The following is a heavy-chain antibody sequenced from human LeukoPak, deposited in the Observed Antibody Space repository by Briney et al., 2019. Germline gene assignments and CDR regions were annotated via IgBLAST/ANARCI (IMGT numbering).Heavy chain of an antibody. J-gene: IGHJ4*02. Sequence: PSETLSLTCTVSGGSISSGGYYWSWIRQHPGKGLEWIGYTYYSGSTYYNPSLKSRVTISVDTSKNQFSLKLSSVTAADTAVYYCARSRRTTLDYWGQGTLVTVFS. CDR3: ARSRRTTLDY. D-gene: IGHD4-11*01. CDR2: TYYSGST. CDR1: GGSISSGGYY. V-gene: IGHV4-31*03.